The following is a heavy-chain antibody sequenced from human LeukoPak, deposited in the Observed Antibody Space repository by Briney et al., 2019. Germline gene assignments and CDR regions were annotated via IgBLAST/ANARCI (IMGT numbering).Heavy chain of an antibody. J-gene: IGHJ5*02. V-gene: IGHV4-59*11. CDR2: IYYSGST. CDR3: ALVLRGWFDP. Sequence: SETLSLTCTVSGGSISSHYWSWIRQPPGKGLEWIGYIYYSGSTNYNPSLKSRVTISVDTSKNQFSLKLSSVTAADTAVYYCALVLRGWFDPWGQGTLVTVSS. D-gene: IGHD2-8*02. CDR1: GGSISSHY.